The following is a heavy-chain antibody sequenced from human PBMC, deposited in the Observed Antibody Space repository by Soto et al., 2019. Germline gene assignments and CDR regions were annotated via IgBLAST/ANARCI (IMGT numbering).Heavy chain of an antibody. J-gene: IGHJ6*02. V-gene: IGHV4-34*01. CDR1: GDSLRGQS. Sequence: SETLSLTCAVVGDSLRGQSWNWIRQSPGKGLEWIGEIDQSGGTNYNPSLKSRAIISDDTSKNQFSLTLTSVTAADTAVYYCAREDTYGWSGESLAVWGQGTRVTFSS. CDR2: IDQSGGT. D-gene: IGHD6-19*01. CDR3: AREDTYGWSGESLAV.